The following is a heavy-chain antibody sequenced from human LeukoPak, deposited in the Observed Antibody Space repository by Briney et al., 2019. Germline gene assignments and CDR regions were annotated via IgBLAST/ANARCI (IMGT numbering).Heavy chain of an antibody. Sequence: GESPKISCAASGFALSHYGMNWVRQAPGKGLEWVSYITPSSTTIYYADSVKGRFTISRDNAKNSLYLQMNSLRDEDTAVYFCARDMRGSCSGGTCYTGIFDYWGQGTLVTVSS. J-gene: IGHJ4*02. CDR3: ARDMRGSCSGGTCYTGIFDY. CDR2: ITPSSTTI. CDR1: GFALSHYG. D-gene: IGHD2-15*01. V-gene: IGHV3-48*02.